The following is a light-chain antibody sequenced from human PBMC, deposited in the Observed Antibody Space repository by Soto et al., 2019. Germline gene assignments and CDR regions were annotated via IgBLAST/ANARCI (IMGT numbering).Light chain of an antibody. J-gene: IGLJ1*01. CDR3: SSYTGVSTYV. CDR2: EVS. V-gene: IGLV2-14*01. Sequence: QSALTQPASVSGSPGQSITISCTGTSSDIGSNNYVSWYQQHPGRAPKLIIYEVSNRPSGVSNRFSGSKSGNTASLSISGLQTGYEADYYCSSYTGVSTYVVGNGTKVTVL. CDR1: SSDIGSNNY.